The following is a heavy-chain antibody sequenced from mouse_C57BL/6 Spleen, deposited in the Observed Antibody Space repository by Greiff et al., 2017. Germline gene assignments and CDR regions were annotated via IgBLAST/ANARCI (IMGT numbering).Heavy chain of an antibody. CDR3: ARHDYDVRFAY. CDR1: GFTFSDYG. CDR2: ISSGSSTI. Sequence: EVNVVESGGGLVKPGGSLKLSCAASGFTFSDYGMHWVRQAPEKGLEWVAYISSGSSTIYYADTVKGRFTISRDNAKNTLFLQMTSLRSEDTAMYYCARHDYDVRFAYWGQGTLVTVSA. V-gene: IGHV5-17*01. J-gene: IGHJ3*01. D-gene: IGHD2-4*01.